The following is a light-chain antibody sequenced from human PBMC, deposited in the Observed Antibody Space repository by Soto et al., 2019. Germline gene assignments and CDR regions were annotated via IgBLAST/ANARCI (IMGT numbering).Light chain of an antibody. J-gene: IGLJ2*01. Sequence: QAVVTQPASVSGSPGQSITISCTGTSSDVGGYSYVSWYQQHPGKAPKLMIYEVSNRPSGASNRFSGSKSGNTASLTISGLQAEDEADYYCSSYTTSSTLVFGGGTKLTVL. CDR2: EVS. CDR1: SSDVGGYSY. CDR3: SSYTTSSTLV. V-gene: IGLV2-14*01.